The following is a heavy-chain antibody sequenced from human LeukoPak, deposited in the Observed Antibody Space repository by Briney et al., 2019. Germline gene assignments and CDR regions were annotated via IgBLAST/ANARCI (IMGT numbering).Heavy chain of an antibody. CDR2: IIPIFGTA. CDR3: ARDGYYGSGSSFDY. V-gene: IGHV1-69*06. J-gene: IGHJ4*02. D-gene: IGHD3-10*01. Sequence: ASVTVSYKASGGTFNNYAISWVRQAPGQGLEWMGGIIPIFGTANYAQKFQGRVTITADKSTSTAYMELSSLRSEDTAVYYCARDGYYGSGSSFDYWGQGTLVTVSS. CDR1: GGTFNNYA.